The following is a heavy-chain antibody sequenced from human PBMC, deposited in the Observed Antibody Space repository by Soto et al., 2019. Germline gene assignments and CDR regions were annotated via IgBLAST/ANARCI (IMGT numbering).Heavy chain of an antibody. CDR3: GHRPSGWYLFDY. Sequence: QITLKESGPTLVRPTQTLTLTCTFSGFSLSTSGLGVGWIRQPPGKALEWLALIYWNDDKRYSPSLKARLTIPKDTSKNQVVLTMTNMDPVDTATYYSGHRPSGWYLFDYWGQGTLVTVSS. CDR2: IYWNDDK. CDR1: GFSLSTSGLG. J-gene: IGHJ4*02. D-gene: IGHD6-19*01. V-gene: IGHV2-5*01.